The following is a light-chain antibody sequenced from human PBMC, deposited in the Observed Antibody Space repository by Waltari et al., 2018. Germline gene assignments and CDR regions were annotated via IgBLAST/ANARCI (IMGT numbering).Light chain of an antibody. CDR2: DVN. Sequence: QSTLTQPASLSGSRGQTITISCTGTSSDIGGYAFVSWYQQFPGKAPKLIIYDVNSRPSGGSERFSGFKSGNTASLTISGLQTEDEAEYYCSSYTSTNTHVVFGGGTKLTVL. CDR3: SSYTSTNTHVV. V-gene: IGLV2-14*03. J-gene: IGLJ2*01. CDR1: SSDIGGYAF.